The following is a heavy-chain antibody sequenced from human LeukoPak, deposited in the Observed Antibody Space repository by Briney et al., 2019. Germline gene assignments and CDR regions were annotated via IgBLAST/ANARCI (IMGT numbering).Heavy chain of an antibody. CDR3: ARARISIVGVVPVYHGLDV. V-gene: IGHV1-18*01. CDR1: VYTLSTAG. J-gene: IGHJ6*02. CDR2: ISVYTGAT. D-gene: IGHD3-3*01. Sequence: VASLRVSSKPSVYTLSTAGLGCGPHTPEQRVCWVGWISVYTGATHYGQKVQGRVTMTIDTSTNTAYMELENLRSDDTAVYYCARARISIVGVVPVYHGLDVWGQGTAVTVSS.